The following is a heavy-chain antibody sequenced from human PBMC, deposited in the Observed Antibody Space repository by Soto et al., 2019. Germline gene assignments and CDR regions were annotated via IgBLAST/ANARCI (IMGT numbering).Heavy chain of an antibody. D-gene: IGHD6-13*01. CDR1: GFTFSNYS. V-gene: IGHV3-23*01. CDR2: ISGSAGST. J-gene: IGHJ4*02. Sequence: GGSLRLSCAASGFTFSNYSINWVRQSPGKGLEWVSGISGSAGSTYYADTFQGRFTITRDNSKNTLYLQMSSLRAEDTAVYYCAKAGCAAGTVDYFDYWGQGTLVTVSS. CDR3: AKAGCAAGTVDYFDY.